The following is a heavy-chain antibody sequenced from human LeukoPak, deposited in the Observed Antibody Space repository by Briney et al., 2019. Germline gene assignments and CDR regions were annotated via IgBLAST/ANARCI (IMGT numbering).Heavy chain of an antibody. J-gene: IGHJ2*01. CDR3: AREGYDILTGYSSLGYFDL. D-gene: IGHD3-9*01. Sequence: GGSLRLSCAASGFTFSSYAMHWVRQAPGKGLEWVAVISYDGSNKYYADSVKGRFTISRDNSKNTLYLQMNSLRAEDTAVYYCAREGYDILTGYSSLGYFDLWGRGTLVTVSS. CDR2: ISYDGSNK. V-gene: IGHV3-30-3*01. CDR1: GFTFSSYA.